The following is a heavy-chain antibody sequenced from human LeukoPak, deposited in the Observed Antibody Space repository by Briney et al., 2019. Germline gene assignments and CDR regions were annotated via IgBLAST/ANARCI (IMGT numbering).Heavy chain of an antibody. CDR1: GFTFSRYW. V-gene: IGHV3-7*01. CDR3: ARGYYDSGTYYGYTYDY. D-gene: IGHD3-10*01. CDR2: IKEDGSQE. Sequence: GGSLRLSCAASGFTFSRYWMTWVRQAPGEGLEWGGNIKEDGSQEYYVDSVKGRFTISRDNAKNSLSLQMISLRAEDTAVYYCARGYYDSGTYYGYTYDYWGQGTLVTVSS. J-gene: IGHJ4*02.